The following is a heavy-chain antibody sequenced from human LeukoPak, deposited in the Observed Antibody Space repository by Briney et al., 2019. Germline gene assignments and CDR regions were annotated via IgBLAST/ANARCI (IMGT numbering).Heavy chain of an antibody. D-gene: IGHD5-12*01. CDR1: GGTFSSYA. Sequence: SVKVSCKASGGTFSSYAISWVRQAPGQGLEWMGGIIPIFGTANYAQKFQGRVTITTDESTSTAYMELSSLRSEDTAVYYCARSVYSGYGNYYYYYMDVWGKGTTVTVSS. V-gene: IGHV1-69*05. CDR2: IIPIFGTA. CDR3: ARSVYSGYGNYYYYYMDV. J-gene: IGHJ6*03.